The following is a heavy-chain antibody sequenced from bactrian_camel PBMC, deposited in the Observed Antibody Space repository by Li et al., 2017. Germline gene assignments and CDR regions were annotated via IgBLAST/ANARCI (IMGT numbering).Heavy chain of an antibody. CDR3: AAAEAGWAGQCPDGSDYAY. J-gene: IGHJ4*01. Sequence: DVQLVESGGNSVQPGGSLKLSRVRSVYTYADYCMAWFRQAPGKEREEVALLDSDGLTTYTDSVKGRFTISSDSAKSTLYLQMNSLKPEDTAMYYCAAAEAGWAGQCPDGSDYAYWGQGTQVTVS. D-gene: IGHD5*01. CDR1: VYTYADYC. CDR2: LDSDGLT. V-gene: IGHV3S66*01.